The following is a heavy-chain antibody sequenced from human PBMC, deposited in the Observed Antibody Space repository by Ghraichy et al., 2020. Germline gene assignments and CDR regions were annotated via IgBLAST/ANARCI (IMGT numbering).Heavy chain of an antibody. V-gene: IGHV3-7*01. J-gene: IGHJ2*01. CDR3: ARVPEHFDL. CDR1: GFTFSSYW. Sequence: GESLNISCAASGFTFSSYWMSWVRQAPGKGLEWVANIKQDGSEKYYVDSVKGRFTISRDNAKNSLYLQMNSLRAEDTAVYYCARVPEHFDLWGRGTLVTVSS. CDR2: IKQDGSEK.